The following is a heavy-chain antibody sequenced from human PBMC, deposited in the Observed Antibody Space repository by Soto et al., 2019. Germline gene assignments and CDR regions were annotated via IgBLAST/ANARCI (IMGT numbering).Heavy chain of an antibody. Sequence: GGSLRLSCAASGFTFSNAWMSWVRQAPGKGLEWVGRIKSKTDGGTTDYAAPVKGRFTISRDDSKNTLYLQMNSLKTEDTAVYYCTTGGDIVVVLAAMDYYYYYLDVWGKGTMVTVSS. CDR1: GFTFSNAW. CDR2: IKSKTDGGTT. V-gene: IGHV3-15*01. D-gene: IGHD2-2*01. J-gene: IGHJ6*03. CDR3: TTGGDIVVVLAAMDYYYYYLDV.